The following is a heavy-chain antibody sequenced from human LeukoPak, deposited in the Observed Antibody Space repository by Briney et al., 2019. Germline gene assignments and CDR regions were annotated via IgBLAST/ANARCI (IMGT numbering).Heavy chain of an antibody. CDR1: GFPYSSYS. D-gene: IGHD6-19*01. V-gene: IGHV3-48*02. Sequence: PGGSLRLSCAASGFPYSSYSMNWVRQAPGKGLECLSYISSSSSPIYYADSVKGRFTISRDNAKNSLYLQMNSLRDEDTAVYYCTTEDSGRFHWAQGTLVTVSS. CDR3: TTEDSGRFH. J-gene: IGHJ4*02. CDR2: ISSSSSPI.